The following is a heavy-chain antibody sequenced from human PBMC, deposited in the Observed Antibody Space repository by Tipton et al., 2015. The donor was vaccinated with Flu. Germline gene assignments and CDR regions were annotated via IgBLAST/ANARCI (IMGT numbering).Heavy chain of an antibody. D-gene: IGHD4-11*01. V-gene: IGHV4-61*02. CDR3: ARRDYSNYVSDPKNWFDP. CDR2: IYTGGDT. CDR1: GGSISRGSDY. J-gene: IGHJ5*02. Sequence: TLSLTCTVSGGSISRGSDYWSWIRQPAGKGLEWIGRIYTGGDTNYNPSLKSRVTISVDTSKNQFSLRLRAVTAADTAVYFCARRDYSNYVSDPKNWFDPWGQGTLVTVSS.